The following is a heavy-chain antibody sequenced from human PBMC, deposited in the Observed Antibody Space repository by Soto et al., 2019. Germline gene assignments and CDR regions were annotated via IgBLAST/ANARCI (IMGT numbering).Heavy chain of an antibody. V-gene: IGHV1-69*01. J-gene: IGHJ6*02. Sequence: QVQLVQSGAEVKKPGSSVKVSCKASGGTFSSYAISLVRQAPGQGLEWMGGIIPIFGTANYAQKFQGRVTITADESTSTAYMELSSLRSEDTAVYYCARGPMTTVTPDYYYGMDVWGQGTTVTVSS. D-gene: IGHD4-4*01. CDR2: IIPIFGTA. CDR1: GGTFSSYA. CDR3: ARGPMTTVTPDYYYGMDV.